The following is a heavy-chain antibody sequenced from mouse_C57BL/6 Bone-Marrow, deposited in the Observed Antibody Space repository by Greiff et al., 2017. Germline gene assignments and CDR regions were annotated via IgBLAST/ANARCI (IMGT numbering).Heavy chain of an antibody. J-gene: IGHJ3*01. CDR1: GYTFTDYY. Sequence: EVQLQQSGPELVKPGASVKISCKASGYTFTDYYMNWVKQSHGKSLEWIGDINPNNGGTSYNQKFKGKATLTVDKSSSTAYMERRSLTSEDSAVYYCARRIGDGAWFAYWGQGTLVTVSA. D-gene: IGHD1-1*01. V-gene: IGHV1-26*01. CDR3: ARRIGDGAWFAY. CDR2: INPNNGGT.